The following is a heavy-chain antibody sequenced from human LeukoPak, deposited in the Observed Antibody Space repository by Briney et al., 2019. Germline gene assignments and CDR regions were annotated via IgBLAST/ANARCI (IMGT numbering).Heavy chain of an antibody. CDR3: AGPLDFWSGCFDY. V-gene: IGHV3-21*01. CDR2: ISSSSSYI. Sequence: GGSLRLSCAASGFTFSSYSMNWDRQAPGKGLEWVSSISSSSSYIYYADSVKGRFTISRDNAKNSLYLQMNSLRAEDTAVYYCAGPLDFWSGCFDYWGQGTLVTVSS. D-gene: IGHD3-3*01. J-gene: IGHJ4*02. CDR1: GFTFSSYS.